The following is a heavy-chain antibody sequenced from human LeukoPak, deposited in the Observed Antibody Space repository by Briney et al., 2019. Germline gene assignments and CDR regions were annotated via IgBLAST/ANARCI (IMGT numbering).Heavy chain of an antibody. Sequence: GGSLRLSCAASGFTFSTYWMSWVRQAPGRGLELVANIKQDGSEKYYVDSVKGRFTISRDNAKNSLYLQVNSLRAEDTAVYYCARNQRRLDYWGQGTLVTVSS. CDR2: IKQDGSEK. V-gene: IGHV3-7*01. CDR3: ARNQRRLDY. D-gene: IGHD1-14*01. CDR1: GFTFSTYW. J-gene: IGHJ4*02.